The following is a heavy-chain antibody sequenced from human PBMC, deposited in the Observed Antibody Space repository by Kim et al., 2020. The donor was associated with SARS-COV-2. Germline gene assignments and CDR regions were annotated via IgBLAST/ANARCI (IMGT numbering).Heavy chain of an antibody. CDR3: ARGMITFGGISNDL. V-gene: IGHV3-74*01. CDR2: INTDGSST. J-gene: IGHJ4*02. CDR1: GFTFSAYW. D-gene: IGHD3-16*01. Sequence: GGSLRHSCAVSGFTFSAYWLHWVRQAPGKGLVWVSRINTDGSSTSYADSVKGRFTISRDNARNTLYLQMNSLRAEDTAVYYCARGMITFGGISNDLWGQGTLVTVSS.